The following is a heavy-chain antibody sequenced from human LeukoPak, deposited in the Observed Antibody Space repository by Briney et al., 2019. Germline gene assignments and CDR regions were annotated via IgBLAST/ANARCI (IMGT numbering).Heavy chain of an antibody. V-gene: IGHV1-18*01. J-gene: IGHJ3*02. CDR2: INAYNGNT. Sequence: ASVKVSCKPSGYTFTSYVILWVRQPPRQELEWMGWINAYNGNTNYAPKLQGRGTITTDTATNTAYMELRSRRTDDTAVYYCGIGINYYESSGYSAGDAFDIWGQGTMVTVSS. D-gene: IGHD3-22*01. CDR1: GYTFTSYV. CDR3: GIGINYYESSGYSAGDAFDI.